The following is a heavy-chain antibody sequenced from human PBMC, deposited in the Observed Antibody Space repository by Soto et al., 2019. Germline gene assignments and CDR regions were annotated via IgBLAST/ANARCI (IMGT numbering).Heavy chain of an antibody. CDR3: ARVRGSGRYWFDP. CDR2: IYYSGST. V-gene: IGHV4-31*03. D-gene: IGHD3-10*01. CDR1: GGSISSGGYY. J-gene: IGHJ5*02. Sequence: QVQLQESGPGLVKPSQTLSLTCTVSGGSISSGGYYWSWIRQHPGKGLEWIGYIYYSGSTYYNPSLKRRIXXSXDXXKNPFSLKLSSVTAADTAVYYCARVRGSGRYWFDPWGQGTLVTVSS.